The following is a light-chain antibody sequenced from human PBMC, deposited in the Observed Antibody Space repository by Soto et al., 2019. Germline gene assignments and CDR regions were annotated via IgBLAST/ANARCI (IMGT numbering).Light chain of an antibody. CDR1: SSDVGGYNY. V-gene: IGLV2-14*01. CDR2: DVS. CDR3: SSYTSSNTVV. J-gene: IGLJ2*01. Sequence: QSVLTQPASVSGSPGQSITISCTGTSSDVGGYNYVSWYQQHPGKAPQLMIYDVSNRPSGVSNRFSGSKSVNTASLTISGLQAEDEADYYCSSYTSSNTVVFGGGTKVTVL.